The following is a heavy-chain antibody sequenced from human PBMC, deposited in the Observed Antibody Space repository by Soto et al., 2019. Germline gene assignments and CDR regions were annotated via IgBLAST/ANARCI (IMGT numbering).Heavy chain of an antibody. CDR1: GFTFTSYA. CDR3: VTYIAATLHSLQY. CDR2: ITGSGDTT. Sequence: EVQLLESGGGLVQPGGSLRLSCAASGFTFTSYAMSWVRQAPGKGLEWVSTITGSGDTTYYADSVKGRFTISRDNSKNTLFLQKNGLRADDTAVYYCVTYIAATLHSLQYWGQGTLVTVSS. J-gene: IGHJ4*02. V-gene: IGHV3-23*01. D-gene: IGHD6-25*01.